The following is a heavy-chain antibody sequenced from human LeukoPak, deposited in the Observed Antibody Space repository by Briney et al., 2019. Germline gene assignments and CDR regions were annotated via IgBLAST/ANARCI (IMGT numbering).Heavy chain of an antibody. CDR2: ISNDGSNT. J-gene: IGHJ4*02. V-gene: IGHV3-30*10. D-gene: IGHD2-2*01. CDR1: SLTFSDYA. CDR3: ARTRDCMSINCYRAFDY. Sequence: GGTLRLSCAASSLTFSDYAMHWVRQAPGKGLEWVAVISNDGSNTNYTDSVQGRFTISRDNSKNTLFLQVNSLRAEDTAIYYCARTRDCMSINCYRAFDYWGQGTLVIVSS.